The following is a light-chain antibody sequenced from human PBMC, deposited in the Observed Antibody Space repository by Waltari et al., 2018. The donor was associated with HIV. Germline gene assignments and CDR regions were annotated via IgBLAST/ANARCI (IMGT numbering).Light chain of an antibody. CDR3: QQYGSSPFT. V-gene: IGKV3-15*01. CDR1: QSVSSN. CDR2: GAS. Sequence: EIVVTQSPATLSVSPGDRATLSCRASQSVSSNLAWYQQKPGQAPRLLIYGASTRATGVPARFSGSGSGTEFTLTISRLEPEDFAVYYCQQYGSSPFTFGPGTKVDIK. J-gene: IGKJ3*01.